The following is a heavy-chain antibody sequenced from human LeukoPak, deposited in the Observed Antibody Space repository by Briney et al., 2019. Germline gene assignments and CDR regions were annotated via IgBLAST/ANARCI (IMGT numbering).Heavy chain of an antibody. V-gene: IGHV3-74*01. CDR2: INSDGSST. Sequence: QPGGSLRLSCAASGFTFSNAWMHWVRQAPGKGLVWVSRINSDGSSTNYADSVKGRFTISRDNAKNTLYLQMNSLRAEDTAVYYCARVPSTTLFDYWGQGTLVTVSS. CDR1: GFTFSNAW. J-gene: IGHJ4*02. D-gene: IGHD1-14*01. CDR3: ARVPSTTLFDY.